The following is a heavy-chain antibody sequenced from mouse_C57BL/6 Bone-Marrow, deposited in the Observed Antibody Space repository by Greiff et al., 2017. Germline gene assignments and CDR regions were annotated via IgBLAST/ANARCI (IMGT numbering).Heavy chain of an antibody. J-gene: IGHJ1*03. Sequence: EVQLQQSGAELVRPGASVKLSCTASGFHIKDDYMHWVKQRPEQGLEWIGWIDPENGDTEYASKFQGKATITADTSSNTAYLQLSSLTSEDTAVYYCTIYDGYSYWYFDVWGTGTTVTVSS. CDR1: GFHIKDDY. D-gene: IGHD2-3*01. CDR2: IDPENGDT. CDR3: TIYDGYSYWYFDV. V-gene: IGHV14-4*01.